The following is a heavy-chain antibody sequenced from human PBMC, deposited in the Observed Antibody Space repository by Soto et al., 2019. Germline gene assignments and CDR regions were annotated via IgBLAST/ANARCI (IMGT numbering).Heavy chain of an antibody. V-gene: IGHV1-2*02. CDR2: INPNSGGT. CDR3: ARDQTIFGVVITEYYYYGMDV. D-gene: IGHD3-3*01. J-gene: IGHJ6*02. Sequence: ASVKFSCKASGYTFTGYYMHWVRQAPGQGLEWMGWINPNSGGTNYAQKFQGRVTMTRDTSISTAYMELSRLRSDDTAVYYCARDQTIFGVVITEYYYYGMDVWGQGTTVTVSS. CDR1: GYTFTGYY.